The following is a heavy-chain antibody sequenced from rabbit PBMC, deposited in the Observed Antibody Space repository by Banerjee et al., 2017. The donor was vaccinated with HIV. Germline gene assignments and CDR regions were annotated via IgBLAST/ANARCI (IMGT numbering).Heavy chain of an antibody. V-gene: IGHV1S45*01. CDR2: IYAGSNDNT. Sequence: QQQLEESGGDLVKPEGSLTLTCTASGFSFNNNYVMCWVRQAPGKGLEWIACIYAGSNDNTYYASWAKGRFTISKTSSTTVTLQMTSLTAADTATYFCARDIAGNTGYYFGLWGQGTLVTV. CDR3: ARDIAGNTGYYFGL. CDR1: GFSFNNNYV. D-gene: IGHD4-2*01. J-gene: IGHJ4*01.